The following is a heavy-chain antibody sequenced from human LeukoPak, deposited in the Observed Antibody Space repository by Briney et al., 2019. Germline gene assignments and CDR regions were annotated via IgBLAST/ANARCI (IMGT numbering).Heavy chain of an antibody. CDR2: INAYNGNT. CDR1: DYTFTYYV. D-gene: IGHD1-26*01. J-gene: IGHJ4*02. Sequence: GASVKVSCKTSDYTFTYYVISWVRQAPGQGLEWMGWINAYNGNTIDAQKFQGRVTMTTDTSTSTAYMELRSLRSDDTAVYYCARGEKPYDYWGQGTLVSVSS. CDR3: ARGEKPYDY. V-gene: IGHV1-18*01.